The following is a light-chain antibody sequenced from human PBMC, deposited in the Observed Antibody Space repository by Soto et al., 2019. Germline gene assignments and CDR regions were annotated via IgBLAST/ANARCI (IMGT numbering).Light chain of an antibody. V-gene: IGKV3-20*01. J-gene: IGKJ1*01. CDR2: GAS. CDR1: QSVSNNY. Sequence: DIVLTQSPGTLSLSPGERATLSCRASQSVSNNYLGWYQQKPGQAPRLLIYGASSRATGITDRFSGSGSGTDFTLTINRLESEDFAVYYCHQYGSSPWAFGQGTKVEIK. CDR3: HQYGSSPWA.